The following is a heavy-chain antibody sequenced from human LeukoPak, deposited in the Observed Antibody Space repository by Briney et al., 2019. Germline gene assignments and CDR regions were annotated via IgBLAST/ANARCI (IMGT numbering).Heavy chain of an antibody. CDR2: IWYDGSNK. J-gene: IGHJ4*02. Sequence: GRSLRLSCAASGFTFSSYDMHWVRQAPGKGLEWVALIWYDGSNKYYADSVKGRFTISRDNSKNTLYLQMNSLRAEDTAVYYCAREKSGIYFDYWVQGTLATVSA. V-gene: IGHV3-33*01. CDR1: GFTFSSYD. CDR3: AREKSGIYFDY. D-gene: IGHD1-26*01.